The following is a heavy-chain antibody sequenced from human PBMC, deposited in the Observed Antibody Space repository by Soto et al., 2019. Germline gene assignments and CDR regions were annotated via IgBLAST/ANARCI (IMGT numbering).Heavy chain of an antibody. CDR2: IWYDGSNK. CDR1: GFTFSSYG. Sequence: QVQLVESGGGVVQPGRSLRLSCAASGFTFSSYGMHWVRQAPGKGLEWVAVIWYDGSNKYYADSVKGRFTISRDNSKNTLYLQMNSLRAEDTAVYYCARDPVELWCPRGWFDPWGQGTLVTVSS. J-gene: IGHJ5*02. V-gene: IGHV3-33*01. D-gene: IGHD3-10*01. CDR3: ARDPVELWCPRGWFDP.